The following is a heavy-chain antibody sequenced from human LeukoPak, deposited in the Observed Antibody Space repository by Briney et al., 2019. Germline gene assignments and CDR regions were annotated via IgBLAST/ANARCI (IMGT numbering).Heavy chain of an antibody. CDR2: MNPNSGGT. D-gene: IGHD3-3*01. CDR3: ARVAGAIDDFWSGYFPRVDAFDI. CDR1: GYTFTSYD. J-gene: IGHJ3*02. Sequence: ASVKVSCKASGYTFTSYDINWVRQATGQGLEWMGWMNPNSGGTNYAQKFQGRVTMTRDTSISTAYMELSRLRSDDTAVYYCARVAGAIDDFWSGYFPRVDAFDIWGQGTMVTVSS. V-gene: IGHV1-2*02.